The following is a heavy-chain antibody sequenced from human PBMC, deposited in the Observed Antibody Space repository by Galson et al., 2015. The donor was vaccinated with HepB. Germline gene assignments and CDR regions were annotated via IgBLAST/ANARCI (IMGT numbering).Heavy chain of an antibody. Sequence: LSLTCTVSGGSISSSSYYWGWIRQAPGKGLEWVSYISSSSSYTNYADSVKGRFTISRDNAKNSLYLQMNSLRAEDTAVYYCARGSPVAGIVGGLYNWSDPWGQGTLVTVSS. D-gene: IGHD6-19*01. J-gene: IGHJ5*02. V-gene: IGHV3-11*06. CDR3: ARGSPVAGIVGGLYNWSDP. CDR1: GGSISSSSYY. CDR2: ISSSSSYT.